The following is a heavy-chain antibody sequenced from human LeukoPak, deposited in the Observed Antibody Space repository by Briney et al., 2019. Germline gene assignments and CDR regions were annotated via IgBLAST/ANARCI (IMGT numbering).Heavy chain of an antibody. J-gene: IGHJ5*02. D-gene: IGHD3-22*01. CDR2: INPSGGST. CDR3: ARESRNEEPYDSSGYYYNWFDP. V-gene: IGHV1-46*01. CDR1: GYTFTSYY. Sequence: GASVKVSCKASGYTFTSYYMHWVRQAPGQGLEWMGIINPSGGSTSYAQKFQGRVTMTRDMSTSTVYMELSSLRSEDTAVYYCARESRNEEPYDSSGYYYNWFDPWGQGTLVTVSS.